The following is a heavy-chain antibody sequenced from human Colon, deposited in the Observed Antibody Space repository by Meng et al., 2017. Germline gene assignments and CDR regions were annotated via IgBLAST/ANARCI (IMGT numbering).Heavy chain of an antibody. CDR1: GFTFSTYA. Sequence: EVQLLDSGGGLVQLGGSLRLSFAAYGFTFSTYAMSWVRQAPGKGLEWVSTISGGGGSAYYTDSVKGRLTISRDNSKNTLYLQMNSLRAEDTAVYYCAASVGGTAWYYFDYWGQGTLVTVPQ. V-gene: IGHV3-23*01. CDR3: AASVGGTAWYYFDY. J-gene: IGHJ4*02. D-gene: IGHD1-7*01. CDR2: ISGGGGSA.